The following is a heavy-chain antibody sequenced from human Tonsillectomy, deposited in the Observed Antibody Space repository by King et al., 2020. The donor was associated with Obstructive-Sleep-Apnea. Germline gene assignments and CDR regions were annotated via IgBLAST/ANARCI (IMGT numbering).Heavy chain of an antibody. Sequence: VQLVESGGGLVQPGGSLRLSCAASGFTFRSYAMSLGRQAPGKGLDLVSLISGSGDSKSYADSVKGRFTISRDNSNKTLYLQMNSLRAEDTAVYYCAKAPTVVSAFDYWGQGTLVTVSS. CDR3: AKAPTVVSAFDY. V-gene: IGHV3-23*04. D-gene: IGHD5/OR15-5a*01. CDR1: GFTFRSYA. CDR2: ISGSGDSK. J-gene: IGHJ4*02.